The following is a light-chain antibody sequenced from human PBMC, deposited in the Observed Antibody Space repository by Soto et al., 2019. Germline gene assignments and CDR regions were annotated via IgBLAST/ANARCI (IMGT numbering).Light chain of an antibody. CDR2: EVV. CDR1: IGVYDF. J-gene: IGLJ1*01. V-gene: IGLV2-8*01. CDR3: KSYDGSNTYV. Sequence: IGVYDFVSWYQHHPGKAPRLIIYEVVQRPSGVPDRFSGSKSGNTASLTVSGLQAADEGEYFCKSYDGSNTYVFGSGTKCTV.